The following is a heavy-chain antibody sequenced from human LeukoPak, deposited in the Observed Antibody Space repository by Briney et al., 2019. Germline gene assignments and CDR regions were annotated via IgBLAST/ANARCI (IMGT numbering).Heavy chain of an antibody. J-gene: IGHJ5*02. CDR3: ARARNGPQGFDP. CDR2: IYYSGST. V-gene: IGHV4-59*01. D-gene: IGHD1-14*01. Sequence: PSETLSLTXTVSGGSISSYYWSWIRQPPGKGLEWIGYIYYSGSTNYNPSLKSRVTISVDTSKNQFSLKLSSVTAADTAVYYCARARNGPQGFDPWGQGTLVTVSS. CDR1: GGSISSYY.